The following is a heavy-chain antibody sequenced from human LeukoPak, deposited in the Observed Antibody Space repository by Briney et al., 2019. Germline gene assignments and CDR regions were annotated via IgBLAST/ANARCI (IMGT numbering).Heavy chain of an antibody. CDR3: AKEHIVLMVYARYFDY. CDR2: IRYDGSNK. Sequence: GGSLRLSCAASGFTFSSYGMHWVRQAPGKGLEWVAFIRYDGSNKYYADSVKGRFTISRDNSENTLYLQMKSLRAEDTAVYYCAKEHIVLMVYARYFDYWGQGTLVTVSS. D-gene: IGHD2-8*01. V-gene: IGHV3-30*02. J-gene: IGHJ4*02. CDR1: GFTFSSYG.